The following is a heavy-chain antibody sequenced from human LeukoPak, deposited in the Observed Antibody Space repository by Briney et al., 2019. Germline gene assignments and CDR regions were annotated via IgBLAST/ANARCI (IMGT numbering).Heavy chain of an antibody. Sequence: PSETLSLTCTVSGGSVSSGSYYWSWIRQPPGKGLEWIGYIYYSGSTNYNPSLKSRVTISVDTSKNQFSLKLSSVTAADTAVYYCARDGGPYCSSTSCYYGMDVRGKGTTVTVSS. CDR2: IYYSGST. V-gene: IGHV4-61*01. D-gene: IGHD2-2*01. J-gene: IGHJ6*04. CDR3: ARDGGPYCSSTSCYYGMDV. CDR1: GGSVSSGSYY.